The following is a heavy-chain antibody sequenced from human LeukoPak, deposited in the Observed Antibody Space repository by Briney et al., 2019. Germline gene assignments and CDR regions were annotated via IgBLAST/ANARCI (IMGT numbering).Heavy chain of an antibody. CDR1: GFTVSSNY. V-gene: IGHV3-53*01. CDR2: LYSGSNT. CDR3: ATSGGDRSADAFDI. Sequence: GGSLRLSCAASGFTVSSNYMSCVRQAPGKGLEWVSVLYSGSNTYYADSVKGRFTISRDNSKNALYLQMNSLRAEDTAVYYCATSGGDRSADAFDIWGQGTMVTVSS. D-gene: IGHD2-21*02. J-gene: IGHJ3*02.